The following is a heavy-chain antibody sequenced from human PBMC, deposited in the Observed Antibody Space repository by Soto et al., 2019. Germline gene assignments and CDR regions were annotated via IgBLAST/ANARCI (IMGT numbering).Heavy chain of an antibody. V-gene: IGHV4-59*01. CDR2: IYYSGST. J-gene: IGHJ4*02. CDR3: ARTLYSYGPRFDY. D-gene: IGHD5-18*01. CDR1: GGSISSYY. Sequence: PSETLSLTCTVSGGSISSYYWSWIRQPPGKGLEWIGYIYYSGSTNYNPSLKSRVTISVDTSKNQFSLKLSYVTAADTAVYYCARTLYSYGPRFDYWGQGTLVTV.